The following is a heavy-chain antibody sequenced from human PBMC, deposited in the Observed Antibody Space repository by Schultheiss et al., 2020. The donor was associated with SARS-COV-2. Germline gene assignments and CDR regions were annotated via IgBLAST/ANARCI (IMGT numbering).Heavy chain of an antibody. CDR2: FDPEDGET. J-gene: IGHJ4*02. D-gene: IGHD2-15*01. Sequence: ASVKVSCKVSGYTLTELSMHWVRQAPGKGLEWMGGFDPEDGETIYAQKFQGRVTMTEDTSTDTAYMELSSLRSEDTAVYYCARAGQRGYCSGGSCYPMDWGQGTLVTVSS. CDR1: GYTLTELS. V-gene: IGHV1-24*01. CDR3: ARAGQRGYCSGGSCYPMD.